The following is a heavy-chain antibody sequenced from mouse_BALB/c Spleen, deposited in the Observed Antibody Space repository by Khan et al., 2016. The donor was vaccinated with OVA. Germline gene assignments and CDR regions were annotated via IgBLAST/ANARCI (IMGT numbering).Heavy chain of an antibody. CDR3: AREVYGSYYAWSAY. Sequence: EVELVESGGGLVKPGGSLKLSCAASGFSFNAYAMSWVRQTPEKRLEWVASISRAYTTSYSDLLMGRFTISRDDARNMLYLQMTRLRSEDAAMYYCAREVYGSYYAWSAYWGQGTMVTVSA. D-gene: IGHD1-1*01. J-gene: IGHJ3*01. CDR2: ISRAYTT. V-gene: IGHV5-6-5*01. CDR1: GFSFNAYA.